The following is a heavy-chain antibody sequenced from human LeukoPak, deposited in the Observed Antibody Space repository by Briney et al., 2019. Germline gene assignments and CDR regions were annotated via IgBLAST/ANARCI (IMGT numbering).Heavy chain of an antibody. CDR2: IYYSGST. CDR1: GGSISSGGYY. V-gene: IGHV4-31*03. CDR3: ARAAVQWLVTPMYYFDY. D-gene: IGHD6-19*01. Sequence: SETLSLTCTVSGGSISSGGYYWSWIRLHPGKGLEWIGYIYYSGSTYYNQSLKSRVTISVDTSKNQFSLKLSSVTAADTAVYYCARAAVQWLVTPMYYFDYWGQGTLVTVSS. J-gene: IGHJ4*02.